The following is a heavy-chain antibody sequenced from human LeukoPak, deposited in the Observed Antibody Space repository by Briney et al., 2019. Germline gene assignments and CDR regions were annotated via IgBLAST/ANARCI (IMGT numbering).Heavy chain of an antibody. V-gene: IGHV1-69*06. CDR1: GTTFSSYA. CDR2: IIPIFGTA. J-gene: IGHJ6*04. Sequence: GSSVKVSCKASGTTFSSYAISWVRQAPGQGLEWMGGIIPIFGTANYAQKFQGRVTITADKSTSTAYMELSSLRSEDTAVYYCAREDCSGGSCTPRVYGMDVWGKGTTVTVSS. CDR3: AREDCSGGSCTPRVYGMDV. D-gene: IGHD2-15*01.